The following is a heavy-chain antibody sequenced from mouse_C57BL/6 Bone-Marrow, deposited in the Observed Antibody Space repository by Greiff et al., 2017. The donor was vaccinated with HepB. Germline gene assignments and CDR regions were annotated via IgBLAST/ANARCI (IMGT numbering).Heavy chain of an antibody. CDR3: TPYYGKEAWFAY. D-gene: IGHD2-10*01. CDR2: IDPEDGDT. J-gene: IGHJ3*01. Sequence: VQLQQSGAELVRPGASVKLSCTASGFNIKDYYMHWVKQRPEQGLEWIGRIDPEDGDTEYAPKLQGKATMTADTSSNTAYLQLSSLTSEDTAVYYCTPYYGKEAWFAYWGQGTLVTVSA. CDR1: GFNIKDYY. V-gene: IGHV14-1*01.